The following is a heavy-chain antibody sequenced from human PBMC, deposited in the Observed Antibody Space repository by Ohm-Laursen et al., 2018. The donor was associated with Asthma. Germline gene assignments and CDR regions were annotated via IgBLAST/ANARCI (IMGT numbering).Heavy chain of an antibody. CDR2: INGDGGIK. CDR1: GFTITNYW. CDR3: ASTSSYSYYYGMGV. V-gene: IGHV3-74*01. Sequence: GSLRLSCTASGFTITNYWMHWVRQAPGKGLVWVSRINGDGGIKSYAASVKGRFTISREDAKNTVYLQMNSLRPEDTAVYYCASTSSYSYYYGMGVWGQGTTVIVSS. J-gene: IGHJ6*02.